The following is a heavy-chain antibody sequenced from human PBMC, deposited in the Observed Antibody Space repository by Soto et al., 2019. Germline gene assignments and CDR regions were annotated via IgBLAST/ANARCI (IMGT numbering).Heavy chain of an antibody. CDR1: GGSISSGGYS. Sequence: QLQLQESGSGLVKPSQTLSLTCAVSGGSISSGGYSWSWIRQPPGKCLEWIAYIYHSGSTYYNPSLKRRVTISVDRSKNQFSLKLSSVAAADTAVYYCAAGGGLPRYYWGQGTLVTVSS. CDR2: IYHSGST. D-gene: IGHD5-12*01. CDR3: AAGGGLPRYY. J-gene: IGHJ4*02. V-gene: IGHV4-30-2*01.